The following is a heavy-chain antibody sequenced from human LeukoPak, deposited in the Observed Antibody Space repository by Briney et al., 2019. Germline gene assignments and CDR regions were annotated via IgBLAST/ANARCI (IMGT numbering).Heavy chain of an antibody. CDR3: AKHSGSSQPHQPSDY. CDR2: ISGSGGST. D-gene: IGHD1-26*01. CDR1: GFTFNNYA. V-gene: IGHV3-23*01. Sequence: GGSLRLSCAASGFTFNNYAMSWVRQAPGKGPEWVSAISGSGGSTYYADSVKGRFTISRDNSKNTLYLQMNSLRAEDTAVYYCAKHSGSSQPHQPSDYWGQGTLVTVSS. J-gene: IGHJ4*02.